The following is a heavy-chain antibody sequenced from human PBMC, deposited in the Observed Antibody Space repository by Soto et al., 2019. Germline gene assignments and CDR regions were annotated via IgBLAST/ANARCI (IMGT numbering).Heavy chain of an antibody. D-gene: IGHD6-13*01. CDR3: ARMIGIAAADYYYYGMDV. CDR1: GFSLSTSGMC. Sequence: SGPTLVNPTQTLTLTCTFSGFSLSTSGMCVSWIRQPPGKALEWLALIDWDDDKYYSTSLKTRLTISKDTSKNQVVLTMTNMDPVDTATYYCARMIGIAAADYYYYGMDVWGQGTTVTVSS. V-gene: IGHV2-70*01. J-gene: IGHJ6*02. CDR2: IDWDDDK.